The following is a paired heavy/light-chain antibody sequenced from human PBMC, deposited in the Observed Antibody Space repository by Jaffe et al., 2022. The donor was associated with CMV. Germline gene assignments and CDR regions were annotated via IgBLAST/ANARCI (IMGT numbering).Heavy chain of an antibody. D-gene: IGHD5-18*01. Sequence: QLQLQESGPGLVKPSETLSLICKVSGGSISTNSFYWGWIRQPPGKGLEWIGSIYYSGDTYYNPSLKSRVTISVDTSKNQFALSLSSVTAADTAVYYCARRTTAMFIEGSYSYHLMDVWGQGTTVTVSS. CDR3: ARRTTAMFIEGSYSYHLMDV. CDR1: GGSISTNSFY. CDR2: IYYSGDT. V-gene: IGHV4-39*01. J-gene: IGHJ6*02.
Light chain of an antibody. CDR1: SLRNYY. CDR3: NSRDISGNFDWV. J-gene: IGLJ3*02. CDR2: GNN. Sequence: SSELTQDPVVSVALGQTVRLTCQGDSLRNYYATWFQQKPGQAPLLVIYGNNKRPSGIPDRFSGSSSGNTASLTITGAQAEDEADYYCNSRDISGNFDWVFGGGTKLTVL. V-gene: IGLV3-19*01.